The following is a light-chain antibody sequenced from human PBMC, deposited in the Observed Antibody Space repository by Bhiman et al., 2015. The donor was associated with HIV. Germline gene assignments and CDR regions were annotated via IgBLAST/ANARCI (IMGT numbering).Light chain of an antibody. J-gene: IGLJ2*01. CDR2: DVS. CDR1: SSDVGGYDY. Sequence: QSALTQPASVSGSPGQSITISCTGTSSDVGGYDYVSWYQQYPGKAPKLMIYDVSERPSGVSNRFSGSTSGNTASLTISGLQAGDEADYYCCSYAGSSTSLVFGGGTKLTVL. V-gene: IGLV2-14*03. CDR3: CSYAGSSTSLV.